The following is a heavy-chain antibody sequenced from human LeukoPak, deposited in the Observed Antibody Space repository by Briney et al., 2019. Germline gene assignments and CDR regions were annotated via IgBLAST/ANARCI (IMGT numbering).Heavy chain of an antibody. CDR2: IYHSGST. D-gene: IGHD5-12*01. Sequence: SETLSLTCAVSGGSISSSNWWSWVRQPPGKGLEWIGEIYHSGSTNYNPSLKSRVTISVDKSKNQFSLKLSSVTAADTAVYYCARDPFTRGYSGYDLPALFDYWGQGTLVTVSS. V-gene: IGHV4-4*02. J-gene: IGHJ4*02. CDR1: GGSISSSNW. CDR3: ARDPFTRGYSGYDLPALFDY.